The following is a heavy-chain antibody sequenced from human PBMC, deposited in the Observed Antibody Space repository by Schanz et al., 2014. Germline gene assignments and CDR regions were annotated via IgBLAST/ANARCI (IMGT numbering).Heavy chain of an antibody. Sequence: QVQLVQSGAEVKKPGSSVKVSCKASGGTFRSYTVSWVRQAPGQGLEWMGRITPTLGKVDYAQKFQGRVTITADISTSTAYMELISLTSEDTAVYYCARDPYSASYFPSPPLYGLDVWGQGTTVTVSS. CDR2: ITPTLGKV. J-gene: IGHJ6*02. CDR1: GGTFRSYT. V-gene: IGHV1-69*08. CDR3: ARDPYSASYFPSPPLYGLDV. D-gene: IGHD1-26*01.